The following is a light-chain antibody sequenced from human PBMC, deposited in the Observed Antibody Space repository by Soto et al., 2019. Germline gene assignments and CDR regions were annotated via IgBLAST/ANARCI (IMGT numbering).Light chain of an antibody. CDR3: VLYMGTGISV. J-gene: IGLJ3*02. V-gene: IGLV8-61*01. CDR1: SGSVSTSYY. CDR2: STN. Sequence: QTVVTQEPSFSVSPGRTVRLTSGLSSGSVSTSYYPSWYQLTPGQAPRTLIYSTNTRSSGVPNRFSGSILENKAALTITGAQADDESDYYCVLYMGTGISVFGGGTKVTVL.